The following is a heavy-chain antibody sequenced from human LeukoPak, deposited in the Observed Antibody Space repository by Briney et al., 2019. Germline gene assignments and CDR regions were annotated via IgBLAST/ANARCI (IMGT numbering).Heavy chain of an antibody. V-gene: IGHV3-48*04. CDR1: GFTFSSYS. J-gene: IGHJ4*02. D-gene: IGHD3-16*02. CDR3: AREVLYYDYVWGSYRATGFDY. CDR2: ISSSSSTI. Sequence: PGGSLRLSCAASGFTFSSYSIDWVRQAPGKGLEWLSYISSSSSTIYYADSVKGRFTVSRDNAKNLVYLQMNSLRAEDTAVYYCAREVLYYDYVWGSYRATGFDYWGQGTLVTVSS.